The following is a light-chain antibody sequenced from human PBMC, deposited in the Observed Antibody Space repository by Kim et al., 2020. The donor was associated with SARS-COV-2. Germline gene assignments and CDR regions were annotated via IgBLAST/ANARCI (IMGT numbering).Light chain of an antibody. CDR2: KAS. V-gene: IGKV1-5*03. Sequence: DIQMTQSPSTLSSSVGDRVTITCRASQSISSWLAWYQQKPGKAPILLIYKASSLETGVPSRFSGRGSGTEFTLTISSLQPDDFATYYCQEYNSYSRTFGQGTKVDIK. CDR1: QSISSW. J-gene: IGKJ1*01. CDR3: QEYNSYSRT.